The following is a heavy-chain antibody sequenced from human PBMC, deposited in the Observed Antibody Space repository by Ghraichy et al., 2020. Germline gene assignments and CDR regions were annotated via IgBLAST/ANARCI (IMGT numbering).Heavy chain of an antibody. CDR1: GFTFSTYA. V-gene: IGHV3-23*01. Sequence: GGSLRLSCAGSGFTFSTYAMSWVRQAPGKGLEWVSGISGGGSNTFYADSVRGRFTTSRDNSRNTLYLQLNSLRADDTAIYYCSTTYYYDSSAPYWGQGTLVTVSS. J-gene: IGHJ4*02. CDR3: STTYYYDSSAPY. CDR2: ISGGGSNT. D-gene: IGHD3-22*01.